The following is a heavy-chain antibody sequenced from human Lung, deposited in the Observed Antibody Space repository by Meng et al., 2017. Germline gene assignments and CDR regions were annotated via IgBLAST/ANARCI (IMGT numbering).Heavy chain of an antibody. D-gene: IGHD6-13*01. CDR2: INPKSGDT. Sequence: VRVVEYGAEVKTPGAPVKVSCKASGYTFPDYWLHWVRRAPGQGLEWMGRINPKSGDTHYAQRFQGRVTMTGDTSISTAYMELSGLRSDDTAMYYCARDEDISAAGKLFGDYWGQGTLVTVSS. V-gene: IGHV1-2*06. J-gene: IGHJ4*02. CDR1: GYTFPDYW. CDR3: ARDEDISAAGKLFGDY.